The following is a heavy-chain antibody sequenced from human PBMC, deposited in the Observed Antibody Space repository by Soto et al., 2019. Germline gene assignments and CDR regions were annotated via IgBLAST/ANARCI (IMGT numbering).Heavy chain of an antibody. CDR3: VRRAQYFDGTGFHAFDI. J-gene: IGHJ3*02. V-gene: IGHV3-23*01. CDR2: ISSSGDNT. D-gene: IGHD3-22*01. Sequence: GGSLRLSCAASGFTFSSYAMSWVRQAPGKGLEWVSAISSSGDNTYYADSVKGRFTITRDNSKNMLYLEMNSLTVEDTAVYYCVRRAQYFDGTGFHAFDIWGQGTRVTVSS. CDR1: GFTFSSYA.